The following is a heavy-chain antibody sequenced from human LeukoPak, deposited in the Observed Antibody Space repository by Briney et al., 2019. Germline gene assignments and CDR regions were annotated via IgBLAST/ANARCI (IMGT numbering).Heavy chain of an antibody. D-gene: IGHD6-13*01. CDR1: GFTFSSYA. CDR2: ISGSGGST. V-gene: IGHV3-23*01. Sequence: GGSLRLSCAASGFTFSSYAMSWVRQAPGKGLEWVSAISGSGGSTYYAASVKGRFTISRDNSKNTLYLQMNSLRAEDTAVYYCAKVRGSSWYYSDWGQGTLVTVSS. CDR3: AKVRGSSWYYSD. J-gene: IGHJ4*02.